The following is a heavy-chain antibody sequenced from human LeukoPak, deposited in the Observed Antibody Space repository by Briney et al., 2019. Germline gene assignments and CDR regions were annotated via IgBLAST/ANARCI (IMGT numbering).Heavy chain of an antibody. CDR3: AREKAQGQLGYCSGGSCYPPPD. CDR1: GASISGYY. CDR2: VYYSGST. V-gene: IGHV4-59*01. J-gene: IGHJ4*02. Sequence: SETLSLTCTVSGASISGYYWSWIRQPPGKGLEWIGYVYYSGSTNYNPSLKSRVTISVDTSKNQFSLKLSSVTAADTAVYYCAREKAQGQLGYCSGGSCYPPPDWGQGTLVTVSS. D-gene: IGHD2-15*01.